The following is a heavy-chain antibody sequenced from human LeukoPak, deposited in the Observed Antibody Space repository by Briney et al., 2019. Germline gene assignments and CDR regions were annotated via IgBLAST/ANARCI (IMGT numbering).Heavy chain of an antibody. CDR3: AKNVREADWYYYYMDV. CDR1: GFTFSGSG. CDR2: ISGSGGST. V-gene: IGHV3-23*01. Sequence: PGGSLRLSCAASGFTFSGSGMHWVRQAPGKGLEWVSDISGSGGSTYYADSVKGRFTISRDNSKNTLYLQMNSLRAEDTAVYYCAKNVREADWYYYYMDVWGKGTTVTVSS. J-gene: IGHJ6*03. D-gene: IGHD3-9*01.